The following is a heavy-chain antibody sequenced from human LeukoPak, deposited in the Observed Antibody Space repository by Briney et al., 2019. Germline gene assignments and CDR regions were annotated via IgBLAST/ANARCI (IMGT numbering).Heavy chain of an antibody. V-gene: IGHV1-2*06. Sequence: GASVKVSCKASGYTFTGYYMHWVRQAPGQGLEWMGRINPNSGGTNYAQKFQGRVTMTRDTSISTAYMELSSLRSDDTAVYYCARDEAAAGYFDYWGQGTLVTLSS. CDR2: INPNSGGT. D-gene: IGHD6-13*01. CDR3: ARDEAAAGYFDY. CDR1: GYTFTGYY. J-gene: IGHJ4*02.